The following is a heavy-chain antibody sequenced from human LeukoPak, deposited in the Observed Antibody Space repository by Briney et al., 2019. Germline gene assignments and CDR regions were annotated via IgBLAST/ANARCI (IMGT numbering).Heavy chain of an antibody. CDR3: ARGEGSYPFDY. D-gene: IGHD1-26*01. CDR2: INHSGST. J-gene: IGHJ4*02. V-gene: IGHV4-34*01. Sequence: TSETLSLTCAVYGGSFSGYYWSWIRQPPGKGLEWIGEINHSGSTNYNPSLKSRVTISVDTPKNQFSLKLSSVTAADTAVYYCARGEGSYPFDYWGQGTLVTVSS. CDR1: GGSFSGYY.